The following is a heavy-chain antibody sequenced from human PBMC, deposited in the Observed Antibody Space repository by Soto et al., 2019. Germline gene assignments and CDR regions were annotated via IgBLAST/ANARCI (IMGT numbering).Heavy chain of an antibody. CDR1: GFTVSSNY. CDR3: ARNGDSSDYRGWFDP. J-gene: IGHJ5*02. Sequence: EVQLVESGGGLVQPGGSLRLSCAAYGFTVSSNYMSWVRQAPGKGLEWVSVIYSGGTTYYADSVKGRFTISRDNSKNTLYLQMNSLRAEDTAVYYCARNGDSSDYRGWFDPWGQGTLVTVSS. V-gene: IGHV3-66*01. CDR2: IYSGGTT. D-gene: IGHD3-22*01.